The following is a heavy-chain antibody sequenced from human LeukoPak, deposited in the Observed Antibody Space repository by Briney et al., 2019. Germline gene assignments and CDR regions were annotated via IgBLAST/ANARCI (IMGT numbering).Heavy chain of an antibody. CDR1: GGSISSRSYY. CDR3: ARDHIAAAAPEY. D-gene: IGHD6-13*01. CDR2: IYYTGST. J-gene: IGHJ4*02. Sequence: SETLSLTCTVSGGSISSRSYYWGWLRQPPGKGLEWIGSIYYTGSTYSNPSLKSRVTISVDTSKNQFSLKLTSVTAADTAVYYCARDHIAAAAPEYWGQGTLVTVSS. V-gene: IGHV4-39*07.